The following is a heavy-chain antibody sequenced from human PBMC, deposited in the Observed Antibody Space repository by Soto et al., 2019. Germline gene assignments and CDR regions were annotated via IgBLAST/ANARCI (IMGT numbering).Heavy chain of an antibody. Sequence: SETLSLTCTVSSGSISSGGYYWSWIRQHPGKGLEWIGYIYYSGSTYYNPSLKSRVTISVDTSKNQFSLKLSSVTAADTAVYYCARDTMVRGVNKSAYYYYGMDVWGQGTTVTVSS. V-gene: IGHV4-31*03. CDR1: SGSISSGGYY. CDR3: ARDTMVRGVNKSAYYYYGMDV. D-gene: IGHD3-10*01. J-gene: IGHJ6*02. CDR2: IYYSGST.